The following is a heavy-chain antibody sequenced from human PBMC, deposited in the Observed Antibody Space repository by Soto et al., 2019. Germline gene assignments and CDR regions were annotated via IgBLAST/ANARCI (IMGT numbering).Heavy chain of an antibody. CDR2: IKQDGSEK. CDR3: ATLDTAEIQTAAY. V-gene: IGHV3-7*01. CDR1: GFTFSSYW. J-gene: IGHJ4*02. D-gene: IGHD5-18*01. Sequence: GSLILSCAASGFTFSSYWMSWVRQAPGKGLEWVANIKQDGSEKYYVDSVKGRFTISRDNAKNSLYLQMNSLRVEDTAVYYCATLDTAEIQTAAYWGQGTLVTVSS.